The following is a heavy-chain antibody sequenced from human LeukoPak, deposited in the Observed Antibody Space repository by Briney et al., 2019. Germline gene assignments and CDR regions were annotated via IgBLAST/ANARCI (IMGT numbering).Heavy chain of an antibody. D-gene: IGHD2-15*01. Sequence: PSETLSLTCTVSGDSIRNYYWSWIRQPPGKGREWIGCIYYRGNTNYNPSLKSRVIISIDTSRNQFSLKLSSVTAADTAVYYCARALICSGGSCYSVFDYWGQGTLVTVSS. CDR3: ARALICSGGSCYSVFDY. CDR2: IYYRGNT. CDR1: GDSIRNYY. J-gene: IGHJ4*02. V-gene: IGHV4-59*01.